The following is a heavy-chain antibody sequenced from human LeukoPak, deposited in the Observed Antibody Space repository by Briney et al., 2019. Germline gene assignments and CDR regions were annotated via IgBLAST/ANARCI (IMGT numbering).Heavy chain of an antibody. D-gene: IGHD3-22*01. CDR3: ARSHPDYYDSSGYLFDC. J-gene: IGHJ4*02. Sequence: PSETLSLTCTVSGGSISSSSYYWGWIRQPPGKGLEWIGSIYYSGSTYYNPSLKSRVTISVDTSKNQFSLKLSSVTAADTAVYYCARSHPDYYDSSGYLFDCWGQGTLVTVSS. CDR2: IYYSGST. V-gene: IGHV4-39*01. CDR1: GGSISSSSYY.